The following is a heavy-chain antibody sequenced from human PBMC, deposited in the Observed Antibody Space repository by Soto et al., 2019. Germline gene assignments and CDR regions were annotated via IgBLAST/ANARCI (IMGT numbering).Heavy chain of an antibody. J-gene: IGHJ3*02. Sequence: EVPLLESGGGLVQPGGSLRLSCAASGFTFSSYAMSWVRQAPGKGLEWVSAISGSGGTTYYADSVKGRFTFSRDNSKSTLYLQMTSLRAEDTVVYYCAKTADGWFRAFDIWGQGTMVTVSS. CDR2: ISGSGGTT. V-gene: IGHV3-23*01. D-gene: IGHD6-19*01. CDR3: AKTADGWFRAFDI. CDR1: GFTFSSYA.